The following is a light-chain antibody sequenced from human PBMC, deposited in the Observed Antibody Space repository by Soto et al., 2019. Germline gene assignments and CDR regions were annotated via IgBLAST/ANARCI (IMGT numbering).Light chain of an antibody. CDR2: SNN. V-gene: IGLV1-44*01. J-gene: IGLJ1*01. Sequence: QSVLTQPPSASGTPGQRVTISCSGSSSNIGSNTVNWYQQLPGTAPKLLIYSNNQRPSGVPDRFSGSKSGTSASLAISGLQSEDEADYYCQSYDSSLNGYVFGTGTKSPS. CDR1: SSNIGSNT. CDR3: QSYDSSLNGYV.